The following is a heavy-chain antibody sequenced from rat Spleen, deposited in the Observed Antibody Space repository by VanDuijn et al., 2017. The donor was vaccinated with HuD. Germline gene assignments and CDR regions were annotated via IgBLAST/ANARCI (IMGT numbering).Heavy chain of an antibody. D-gene: IGHD1-12*02. V-gene: IGHV2-1*01. CDR3: ARDVANYYGGTYGVMAA. Sequence: QVQLKESGPGLVQPSQTLSLTCTVSGFSLISNRVHWVRQPPGKGLEWMGGLWGDGSTKYNSALKSRLNISRDTSKSQVFLKMNSLQTEDVATYYCARDVANYYGGTYGVMAAWGQGASVTVSS. CDR2: LWGDGST. CDR1: GFSLISNR. J-gene: IGHJ4*01.